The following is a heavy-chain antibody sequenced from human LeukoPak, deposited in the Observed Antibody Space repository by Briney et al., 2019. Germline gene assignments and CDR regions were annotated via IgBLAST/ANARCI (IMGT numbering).Heavy chain of an antibody. CDR3: AKADSSSWYELDY. D-gene: IGHD6-13*01. J-gene: IGHJ4*02. V-gene: IGHV3-23*01. Sequence: GGSLRLSCAASGFTFSNYAMSWVRQAPGKGLEWVSTISGSGDNTYSADSVKGRFTISRANSRNTLYLQMNSLRAEDTAVYFCAKADSSSWYELDYWGQGTLVTASS. CDR2: ISGSGDNT. CDR1: GFTFSNYA.